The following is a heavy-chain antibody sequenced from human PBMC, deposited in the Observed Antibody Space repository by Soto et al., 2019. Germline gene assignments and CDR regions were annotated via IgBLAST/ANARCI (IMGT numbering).Heavy chain of an antibody. D-gene: IGHD1-26*01. Sequence: SETLSLTCTVSGGSISSGGYYWSWIRQHPGKGLEWIGYIYYSGSTYYNPSLKSRVTISVDTSKNQFSLKLSSVTAADTAVYYCARDMPYADGSLAGCDYWGQGILVTVSS. CDR1: GGSISSGGYY. J-gene: IGHJ4*02. CDR2: IYYSGST. V-gene: IGHV4-31*03. CDR3: ARDMPYADGSLAGCDY.